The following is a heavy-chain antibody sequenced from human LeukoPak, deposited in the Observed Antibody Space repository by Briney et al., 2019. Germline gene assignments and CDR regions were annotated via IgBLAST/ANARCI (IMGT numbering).Heavy chain of an antibody. D-gene: IGHD2-15*01. CDR3: VRYKHYGNSGAYVDVFDT. Sequence: SETLSLTCTVWGDSISGYYWKWIRQPPGKGLEWIGYIYYSGSTNYNPSLKSRVTMSGDTSKNQISLKMTYVTAADTAVYYCVRYKHYGNSGAYVDVFDTWGQGTMVTVSS. CDR1: GDSISGYY. CDR2: IYYSGST. J-gene: IGHJ3*02. V-gene: IGHV4-59*01.